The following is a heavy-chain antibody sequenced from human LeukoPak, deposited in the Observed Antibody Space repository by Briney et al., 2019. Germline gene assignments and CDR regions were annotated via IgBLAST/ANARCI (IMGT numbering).Heavy chain of an antibody. CDR3: ARDPYSSGWYGLGYFDY. Sequence: ASVKVSCKASGYTFTSYYMHWVRQAPGQGLEWMGIINPSGGSTSYAQKFQGRVTMTRDMSTSTVYMELSSLRSEDTAVYYCARDPYSSGWYGLGYFDYWGQGTLVTVSS. CDR1: GYTFTSYY. V-gene: IGHV1-46*01. CDR2: INPSGGST. D-gene: IGHD6-19*01. J-gene: IGHJ4*02.